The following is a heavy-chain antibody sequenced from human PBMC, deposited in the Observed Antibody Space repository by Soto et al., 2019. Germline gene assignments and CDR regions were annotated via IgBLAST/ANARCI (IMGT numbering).Heavy chain of an antibody. CDR2: IYYSGST. Sequence: SETLSLTCTVPGGYISSYYWSWIRQPPGKGLEWIGYIYYSGSTNYNPSLKSRVTISVDTSKNQFSLKLSSVTAADTAVYYCARADFTIFGAGYYGMDVWGQGTTVTVSS. V-gene: IGHV4-59*01. J-gene: IGHJ6*02. D-gene: IGHD3-3*01. CDR1: GGYISSYY. CDR3: ARADFTIFGAGYYGMDV.